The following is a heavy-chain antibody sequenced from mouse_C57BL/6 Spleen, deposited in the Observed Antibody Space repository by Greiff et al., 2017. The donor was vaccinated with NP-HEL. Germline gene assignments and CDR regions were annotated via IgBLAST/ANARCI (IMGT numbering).Heavy chain of an antibody. Sequence: QVQLQQSGPELVKPGASVKISCKASGYSFTSYYIHWVKQRPGQGLEWIGWIYPGSGNTKYNEKFKGKATLTADTSSSTAYMQRSSLTSEDSAVYYCASYGSSLDWYFDVWGTGTTVTVSS. CDR2: IYPGSGNT. J-gene: IGHJ1*03. CDR3: ASYGSSLDWYFDV. CDR1: GYSFTSYY. V-gene: IGHV1-66*01. D-gene: IGHD1-1*01.